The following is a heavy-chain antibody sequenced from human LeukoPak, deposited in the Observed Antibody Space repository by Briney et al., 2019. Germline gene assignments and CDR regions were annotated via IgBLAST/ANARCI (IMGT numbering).Heavy chain of an antibody. CDR1: GVSINSGGSY. J-gene: IGHJ6*03. Sequence: ASETLSLTCTVSGVSINSGGSYWSWLRQQPGKGLEWIGCIYYSWSSYYNPSLKSRVTLSLDTSKNQFSLKLSSVTAADTAVYYCARDNGDYRSIYYYMDVWGKGTTVTVSS. CDR3: ARDNGDYRSIYYYMDV. CDR2: IYYSWSS. V-gene: IGHV4-31*03. D-gene: IGHD4-11*01.